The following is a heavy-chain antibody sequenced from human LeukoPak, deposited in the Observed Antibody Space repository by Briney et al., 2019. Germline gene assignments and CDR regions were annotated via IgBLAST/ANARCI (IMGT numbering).Heavy chain of an antibody. D-gene: IGHD4/OR15-4a*01. CDR2: IIPIFDTV. V-gene: IGHV1-69*06. CDR3: ARTYDYKWFDP. Sequence: ASVKVSCKASGGTFSSYAISWVRQAPGQGLEWMGGIIPIFDTVNYAQKFQGRVTITADKSTSTAYMELSSLRSEDTAVYYCARTYDYKWFDPWGQGTLVTVSS. CDR1: GGTFSSYA. J-gene: IGHJ5*02.